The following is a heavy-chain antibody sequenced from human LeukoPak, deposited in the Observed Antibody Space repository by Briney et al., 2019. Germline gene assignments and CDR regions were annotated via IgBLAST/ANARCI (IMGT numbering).Heavy chain of an antibody. CDR2: TSSSGSTI. J-gene: IGHJ6*02. CDR3: ARGHAAGYSMDV. V-gene: IGHV3-48*03. CDR1: GFTFSSYE. D-gene: IGHD6-13*01. Sequence: GGSLRLSCAASGFTFSSYEMNWVRQAPGKGLEWVSHTSSSGSTIYYADSVKGRFTISRDNAKNSLYLQMNSLRAEDTAVYYCARGHAAGYSMDVWGQGTTVTVSS.